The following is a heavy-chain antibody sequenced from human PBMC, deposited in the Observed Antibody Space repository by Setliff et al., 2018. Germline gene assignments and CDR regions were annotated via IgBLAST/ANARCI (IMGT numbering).Heavy chain of an antibody. CDR1: GYTFTSYA. CDR2: INAGNGNT. J-gene: IGHJ4*02. CDR3: ARKGLDYSLHFDY. D-gene: IGHD5-18*01. V-gene: IGHV1-3*01. Sequence: ASVKVSCKASGYTFTSYAMHWVRQAPGQRLEWMGWINAGNGNTKYSQKFQGRVTITADKSTSTAHMELSSLRSEDTAVYYCARKGLDYSLHFDYWGQGTLVTVPQ.